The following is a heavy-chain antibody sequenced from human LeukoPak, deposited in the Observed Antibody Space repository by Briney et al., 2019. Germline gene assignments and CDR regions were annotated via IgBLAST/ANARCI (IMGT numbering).Heavy chain of an antibody. Sequence: ASVKVSCKASGYTFTAYHMHWVRQAPGQGLEWMGRINPNSGDTNYAQKFQGRVTMTRDTSISTAYMELSRLRSDDTAVYYCAVGFTYYYDSSGYRIPYWGQGTLVTVSS. CDR3: AVGFTYYYDSSGYRIPY. V-gene: IGHV1-2*06. CDR1: GYTFTAYH. CDR2: INPNSGDT. J-gene: IGHJ4*02. D-gene: IGHD3-22*01.